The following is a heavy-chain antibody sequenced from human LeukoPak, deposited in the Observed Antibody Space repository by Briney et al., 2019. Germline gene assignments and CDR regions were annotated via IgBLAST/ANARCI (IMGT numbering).Heavy chain of an antibody. V-gene: IGHV1-69*13. D-gene: IGHD2-2*01. CDR2: IIPIFGTA. J-gene: IGHJ5*02. Sequence: SVKVSCKASGGTFSRYAMSWVRQAPGQGLEWMGGIIPIFGTASFAQKFQGRVTITADESTGTAYMELSSLRSEDAAVYYCARVVTPRYCSTPSCYWKGWFDPWGQGTLVTVSS. CDR1: GGTFSRYA. CDR3: ARVVTPRYCSTPSCYWKGWFDP.